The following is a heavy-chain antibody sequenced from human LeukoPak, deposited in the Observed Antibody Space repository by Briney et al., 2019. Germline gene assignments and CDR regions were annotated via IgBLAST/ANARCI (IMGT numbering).Heavy chain of an antibody. CDR3: ARDLGGYSGYVGYYFDY. CDR2: IIPIFGTA. CDR1: GGTFSSYA. J-gene: IGHJ4*02. Sequence: GASVTVSCTASGGTFSSYAISWVRQAPGQGLEWMGGIIPIFGTANYAQKFQGRVTITADESTSTAYMELSSLRSEDTAVYYCARDLGGYSGYVGYYFDYWGQGTLVTVSS. V-gene: IGHV1-69*01. D-gene: IGHD5-12*01.